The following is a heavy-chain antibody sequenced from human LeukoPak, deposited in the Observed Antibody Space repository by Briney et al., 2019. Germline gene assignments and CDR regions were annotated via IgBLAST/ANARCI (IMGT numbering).Heavy chain of an antibody. CDR1: GFTFNSYA. Sequence: GGSLRLSCVASGFTFNSYAMAWVRQAPGKGLEWVSAISGSGVTTHNAGSVKGRFSISRDNSKNTLYLQMNSLRAEDTALYYCAKKVVVGATSPYSDFQDWGQGTLVTVSS. V-gene: IGHV3-23*01. CDR2: ISGSGVTT. J-gene: IGHJ1*01. CDR3: AKKVVVGATSPYSDFQD. D-gene: IGHD1-26*01.